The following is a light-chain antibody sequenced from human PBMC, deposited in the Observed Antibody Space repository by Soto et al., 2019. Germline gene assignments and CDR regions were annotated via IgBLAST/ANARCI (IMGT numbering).Light chain of an antibody. CDR2: DAS. Sequence: EVVMTQSQSTLSVSPGSRSTLPCRASQTVSRNLAWYQQRNGQAPRFIIYDASNRATGIPARFSGSWYGTEFNLTISSLQSEDFAVYYCQQYHNWPITFGQGTRLEIK. CDR3: QQYHNWPIT. J-gene: IGKJ5*01. V-gene: IGKV3D-15*01. CDR1: QTVSRN.